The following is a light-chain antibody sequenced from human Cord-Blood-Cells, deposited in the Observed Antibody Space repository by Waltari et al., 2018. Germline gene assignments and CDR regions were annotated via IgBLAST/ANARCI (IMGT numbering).Light chain of an antibody. CDR3: CSYAGSSTFV. J-gene: IGLJ1*01. V-gene: IGLV2-23*01. CDR2: EGS. Sequence: QPALTKPASVSGSPGQSLTISCTGPRSDAGSYNLVSWYQQHPGKAPKLMIYEGSKRPSGVSNRFSGSKSGNTASLTISGLQAEDEADYYCCSYAGSSTFVFGTGTKVTVL. CDR1: RSDAGSYNL.